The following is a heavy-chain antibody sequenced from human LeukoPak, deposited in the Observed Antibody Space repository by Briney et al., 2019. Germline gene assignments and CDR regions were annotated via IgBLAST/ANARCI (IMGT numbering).Heavy chain of an antibody. CDR3: VRDTPGGSYGDYDY. CDR2: IYHNGNT. J-gene: IGHJ4*02. V-gene: IGHV4-38-2*02. Sequence: SETLSLTCTVSGYSISSGYYWGWIRQPPGKGLEWIGSIYHNGNTGYNPSLKSRVTISVDKSKNQFSLSLTSVTAADTAVYYCVRDTPGGSYGDYDYWGQGTLVTVSS. D-gene: IGHD4-17*01. CDR1: GYSISSGYY.